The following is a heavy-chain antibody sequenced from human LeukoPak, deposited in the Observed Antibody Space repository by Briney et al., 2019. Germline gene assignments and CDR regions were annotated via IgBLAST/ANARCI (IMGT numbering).Heavy chain of an antibody. CDR1: GFTVSNNY. V-gene: IGHV3-53*01. J-gene: IGHJ6*02. Sequence: GGSLRLSCAASGFTVSNNYMSWVRQAPGKGLEWVSVIYSDGSTYYADSVKGRFTISRDNSKNTLYLQMNSLRAEDTAVYYCAKGSSGWPYYYYGMDVWGQGTTVTVSS. CDR2: IYSDGST. D-gene: IGHD6-19*01. CDR3: AKGSSGWPYYYYGMDV.